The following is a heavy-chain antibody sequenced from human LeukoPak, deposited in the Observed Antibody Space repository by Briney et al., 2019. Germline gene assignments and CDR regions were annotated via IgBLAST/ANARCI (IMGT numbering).Heavy chain of an antibody. J-gene: IGHJ4*02. D-gene: IGHD3-3*02. CDR2: IHGDGRT. Sequence: GGSLRLSCAASGFTFSSYAMSWVRQAPGKGLEWVSGIHGDGRTYYADSVKGRFTISRDSSKNTLYLQMNSLRAEDTAVYYCATTGGYWTGIFDRWGQGTLVTVSS. CDR1: GFTFSSYA. CDR3: ATTGGYWTGIFDR. V-gene: IGHV3-23*01.